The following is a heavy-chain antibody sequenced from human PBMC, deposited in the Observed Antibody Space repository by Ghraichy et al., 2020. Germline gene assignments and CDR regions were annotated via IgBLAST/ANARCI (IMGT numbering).Heavy chain of an antibody. V-gene: IGHV3-23*01. J-gene: IGHJ4*02. CDR1: GFTFSTYA. D-gene: IGHD3-3*01. Sequence: GGSLILSCAASGFTFSTYAMSWVRQAPGKGLEWVSAISGSGDTMYYADSVRGRFTISRDNSKNTLYLQMNSLRAEDTAIYYCAKVSSLGVVITTPFDYWGKGTLVPVSS. CDR2: ISGSGDTM. CDR3: AKVSSLGVVITTPFDY.